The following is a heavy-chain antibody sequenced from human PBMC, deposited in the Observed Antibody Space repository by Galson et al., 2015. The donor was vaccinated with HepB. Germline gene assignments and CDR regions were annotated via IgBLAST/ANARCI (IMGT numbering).Heavy chain of an antibody. CDR1: GFTFSSYG. CDR2: ISYDGSNK. CDR3: ANLRVKGYYDSSGPDGVSFDI. Sequence: SLRLSCAASGFTFSSYGMHWVRQAPGKGLEWVAVISYDGSNKYYADSVKGRFTISRDNSKNTLYLQMNSLRAEDTAVYYCANLRVKGYYDSSGPDGVSFDIWGQGTMVAVSS. V-gene: IGHV3-30*18. J-gene: IGHJ3*02. D-gene: IGHD3-22*01.